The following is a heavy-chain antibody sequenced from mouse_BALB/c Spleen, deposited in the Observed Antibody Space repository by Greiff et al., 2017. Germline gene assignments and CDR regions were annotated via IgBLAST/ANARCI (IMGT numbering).Heavy chain of an antibody. Sequence: EVKLMESGGGLVKPGGSLKLSCAASGFTFSSYTMSWVRQTPEKRLEWVATISSGGSYTYYPDSVKGRFTIYRDNAKNTLYLQMSSLKSEDTAMYYCTRDDGDYFDYWGQGTTLTVSS. J-gene: IGHJ2*01. CDR1: GFTFSSYT. CDR2: ISSGGSYT. CDR3: TRDDGDYFDY. V-gene: IGHV5-6-4*01.